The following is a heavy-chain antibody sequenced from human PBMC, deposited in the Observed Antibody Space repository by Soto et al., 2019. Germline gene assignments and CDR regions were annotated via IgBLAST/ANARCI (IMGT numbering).Heavy chain of an antibody. Sequence: GGSLRLSCAASGFTFSSYAMSWVRQAPGKGLEWVSAISGSGGSTYYADSVKGRFTISRDNSKNTLYLQMNSLRAEDTAVYYCAKDDNPYCGGDCPYFQHWGQGTLVTDSS. J-gene: IGHJ1*01. V-gene: IGHV3-23*01. CDR2: ISGSGGST. CDR1: GFTFSSYA. D-gene: IGHD2-21*02. CDR3: AKDDNPYCGGDCPYFQH.